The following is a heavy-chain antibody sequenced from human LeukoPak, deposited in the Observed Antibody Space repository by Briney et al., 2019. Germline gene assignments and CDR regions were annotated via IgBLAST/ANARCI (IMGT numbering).Heavy chain of an antibody. V-gene: IGHV3-74*01. CDR2: VNSDESRT. CDR1: GFIFSTYW. J-gene: IGHJ6*02. D-gene: IGHD3-10*01. Sequence: PGGSLRLSCAASGFIFSTYWMHWVRQAPGKGLVWVSRVNSDESRTSYADSVKGRFTFSRDNANNTLYLQMNSLRAEDTAVYYCAREYGSGTYYGMDVWGQGTTVTVSS. CDR3: AREYGSGTYYGMDV.